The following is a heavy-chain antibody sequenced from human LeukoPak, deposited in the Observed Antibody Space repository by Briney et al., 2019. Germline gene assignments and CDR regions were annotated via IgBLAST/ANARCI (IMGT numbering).Heavy chain of an antibody. CDR1: GFTFSNYA. D-gene: IGHD2-15*01. CDR2: ISGSGGSP. CDR3: AKVTSGGSCYQSDY. Sequence: GGSLRLSCVASGFTFSNYAMSWVRQAPGKGLEWVSGISGSGGSPYYADSVKGRFTISRDNSKNTLYLQMNSLSAEDTAVYYCAKVTSGGSCYQSDYWGQGALVTVSS. J-gene: IGHJ4*02. V-gene: IGHV3-23*01.